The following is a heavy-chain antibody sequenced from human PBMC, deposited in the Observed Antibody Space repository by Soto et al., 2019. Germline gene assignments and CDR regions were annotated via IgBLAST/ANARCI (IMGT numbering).Heavy chain of an antibody. J-gene: IGHJ4*02. D-gene: IGHD6-19*01. CDR1: GYIFTAYS. CDR3: AREASAVISLDY. V-gene: IGHV1-2*02. Sequence: ASVKVSCKASGYIFTAYSMHWVRQAPGQGLEWVGWFNPNSGDTIYAQKFQGRVTLTGDTSTSTAYMELYSLTSDDTAVYYCAREASAVISLDYWGQGTLVTVS. CDR2: FNPNSGDT.